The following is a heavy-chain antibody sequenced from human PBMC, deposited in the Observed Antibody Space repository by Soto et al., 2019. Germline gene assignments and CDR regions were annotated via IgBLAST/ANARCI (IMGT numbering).Heavy chain of an antibody. CDR1: GYSFTSYS. J-gene: IGHJ6*02. D-gene: IGHD2-15*01. CDR2: IYPGDSDT. Sequence: GESLKISCKGSGYSFTSYSIGWVRQMPGKGLEWMGIIYPGDSDTRYSPSFQGQVTISADKSISTAYLQWSSLKASDTAMYYRARQRRAYTRYCSGGSCYPYYYGMDVWGQGTTVTGSS. V-gene: IGHV5-51*01. CDR3: ARQRRAYTRYCSGGSCYPYYYGMDV.